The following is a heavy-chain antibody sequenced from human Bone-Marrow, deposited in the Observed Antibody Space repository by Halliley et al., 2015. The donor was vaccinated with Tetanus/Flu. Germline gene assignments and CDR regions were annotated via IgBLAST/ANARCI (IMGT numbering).Heavy chain of an antibody. Sequence: SLRLSCAASGFSFRSGAMHWVRQAPGKGLEWVTFISYDGNHIYYADAVKGRFTISRDNSKNTLYLHMTNLRAEDTAMYHCVKDRSTCYAFDYWGQGTLVSVTS. V-gene: IGHV3-30*18. CDR1: GFSFRSGA. CDR3: VKDRSTCYAFDY. CDR2: ISYDGNHI. D-gene: IGHD2-15*01. J-gene: IGHJ4*02.